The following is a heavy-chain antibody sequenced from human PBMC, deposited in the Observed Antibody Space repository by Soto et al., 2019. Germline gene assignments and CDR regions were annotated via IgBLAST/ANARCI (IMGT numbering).Heavy chain of an antibody. Sequence: GESLKISCKGSGYSFTNYWIGWVRQMHGKGLEWMGIIYPGDSDTRYSPSFPGKVTISADKSISTAYLQRSSLKDSDTAMYYGARHGVVQLERRDYYYYYGMDVWGQGTTVTVSS. CDR2: IYPGDSDT. D-gene: IGHD1-1*01. J-gene: IGHJ6*02. CDR1: GYSFTNYW. CDR3: ARHGVVQLERRDYYYYYGMDV. V-gene: IGHV5-51*01.